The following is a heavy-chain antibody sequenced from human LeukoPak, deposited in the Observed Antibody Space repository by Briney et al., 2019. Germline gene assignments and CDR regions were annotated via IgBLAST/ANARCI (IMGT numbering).Heavy chain of an antibody. J-gene: IGHJ4*02. CDR1: GGSISGYY. V-gene: IGHV4-34*01. CDR2: INHSGST. D-gene: IGHD5-18*01. Sequence: PSETLSLTCAVYGGSISGYYWSWIRQPPGKGLEWIGEINHSGSTNYNPSLKSRVTISVDTSKNQFSLKLSSVTAADTAVYYCARGRIHVRYFDYWGQGTLVTVSS. CDR3: ARGRIHVRYFDY.